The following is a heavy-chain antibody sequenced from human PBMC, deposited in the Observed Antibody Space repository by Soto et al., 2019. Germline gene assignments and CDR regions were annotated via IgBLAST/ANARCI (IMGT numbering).Heavy chain of an antibody. V-gene: IGHV1-69*12. CDR1: GGTFSSYA. CDR3: ATHPMATITYDYGMDV. J-gene: IGHJ6*02. D-gene: IGHD5-12*01. Sequence: QVQLVQSGAEVKKPGSSVKVSCKASGGTFSSYAISWVRQAPGQGLEWMGGIIPIFGSANYAQKFQGRVTTTADESTSTAYMELSSLRSEATAVYYCATHPMATITYDYGMDVWGQGTTGTVSS. CDR2: IIPIFGSA.